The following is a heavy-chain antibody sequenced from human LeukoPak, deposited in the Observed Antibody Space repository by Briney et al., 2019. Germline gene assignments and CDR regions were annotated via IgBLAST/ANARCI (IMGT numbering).Heavy chain of an antibody. Sequence: PSETLSLTCTVSGGSISSYYWSWIRQPPGKGLEWIGYIYYSGSTNYNPSLKSRVTISVDTSKNQFSLKLSSVTAADTAVYYCARIRFDAFDIWGQGIMVTVSS. CDR1: GGSISSYY. V-gene: IGHV4-59*01. J-gene: IGHJ3*02. D-gene: IGHD3-16*01. CDR3: ARIRFDAFDI. CDR2: IYYSGST.